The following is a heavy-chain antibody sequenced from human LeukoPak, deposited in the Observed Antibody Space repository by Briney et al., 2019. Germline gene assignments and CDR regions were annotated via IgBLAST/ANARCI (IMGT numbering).Heavy chain of an antibody. J-gene: IGHJ4*02. V-gene: IGHV4-59*01. CDR2: IYYSGST. CDR3: ARVYGQLDY. CDR1: GGSISSYY. Sequence: SETLSLTCTVSGGSISSYYWSWIRPPPGKGLEWIGYIYYSGSTNYNPSLKSRVTISVDTSKNRFSLKLSSVTAADTAVYYCARVYGQLDYWGQGTLVTVSS. D-gene: IGHD2-2*01.